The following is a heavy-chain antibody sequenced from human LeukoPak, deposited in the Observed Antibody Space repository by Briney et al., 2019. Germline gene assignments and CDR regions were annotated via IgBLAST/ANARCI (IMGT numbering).Heavy chain of an antibody. CDR2: ISGSGGRT. CDR3: ARGPLCTTASCYTSGHLDP. CDR1: GFTFSNYA. Sequence: PGGSLRLSCAASGFTFSNYAMSWVRQAPGKGLEWVSAISGSGGRTYYADSVKGRFTISRDNSKTTLFLQMNSLRAEDTAVYYCARGPLCTTASCYTSGHLDPWGQGTLVTVSS. V-gene: IGHV3-23*01. D-gene: IGHD2-2*02. J-gene: IGHJ5*02.